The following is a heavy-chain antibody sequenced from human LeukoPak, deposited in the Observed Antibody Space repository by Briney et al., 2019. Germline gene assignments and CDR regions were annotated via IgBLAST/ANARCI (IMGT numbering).Heavy chain of an antibody. D-gene: IGHD1-26*01. Sequence: SETLSLTCTVSGGSISSGGYYWSWIRQHPGKGLEWIGYIYYSGSTYYNPSLKSRVTISVDTSKNQFSLKLSSVTAADTAVYYCARVAAGPGGSYHLLHYFDYWGQGTLVTVSS. CDR1: GGSISSGGYY. CDR2: IYYSGST. CDR3: ARVAAGPGGSYHLLHYFDY. V-gene: IGHV4-31*03. J-gene: IGHJ4*02.